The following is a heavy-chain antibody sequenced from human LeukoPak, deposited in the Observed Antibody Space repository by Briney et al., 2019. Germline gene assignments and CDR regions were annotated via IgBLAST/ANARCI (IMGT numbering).Heavy chain of an antibody. CDR1: GFTVSANY. D-gene: IGHD4-17*01. V-gene: IGHV3-66*01. Sequence: GGSLRLSCAASGFTVSANYMSWVRQAPGKGLEWVSVIYSDGTTSYADSVKGRFTISRDNSKNTLYLQMNSLRAEDTAVYYCASSPGDYGDYYFDYWGQGTLVTVSS. CDR2: IYSDGTT. J-gene: IGHJ4*02. CDR3: ASSPGDYGDYYFDY.